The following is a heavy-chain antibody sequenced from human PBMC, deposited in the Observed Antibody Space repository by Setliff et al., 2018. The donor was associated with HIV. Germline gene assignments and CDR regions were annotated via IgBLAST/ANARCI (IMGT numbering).Heavy chain of an antibody. D-gene: IGHD5-12*01. CDR2: IFYTGNT. Sequence: KPSETLSLTCTVSGGSIGSNTYYWGWIRQPPGKGLEWIGSIFYTGNTYYNPSLKSRVSISVDTSKNQFSLKLTSLTPADTAVYYCARDPGWAKPEYFHHWGQGTLVTVSS. CDR1: GGSIGSNTYY. V-gene: IGHV4-39*07. J-gene: IGHJ1*01. CDR3: ARDPGWAKPEYFHH.